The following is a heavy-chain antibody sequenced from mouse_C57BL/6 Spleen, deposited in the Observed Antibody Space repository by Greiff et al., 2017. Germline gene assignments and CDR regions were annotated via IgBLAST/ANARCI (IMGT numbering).Heavy chain of an antibody. CDR1: GYAFSSYW. Sequence: QVQLQQSGAELVKPGASVKISCKASGYAFSSYWMNWVKQRPGKGLEWIGQIYPGDGDTNYNGKFKGKATLTADKSSSTAYMQLSSLTSEDSAVYFCARSTTVRGYYAMDYWGQGTSVTVSS. CDR3: ARSTTVRGYYAMDY. J-gene: IGHJ4*01. V-gene: IGHV1-80*01. D-gene: IGHD1-1*01. CDR2: IYPGDGDT.